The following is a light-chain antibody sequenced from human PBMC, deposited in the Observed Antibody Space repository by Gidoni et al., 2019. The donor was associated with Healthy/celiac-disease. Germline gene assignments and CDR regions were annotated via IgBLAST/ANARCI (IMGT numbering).Light chain of an antibody. Sequence: QSALTQPASVSGSPGQSITISCTGTSSDVGGYNYVSWYQQHPGKAPKPTIYDVSNRPSGVSNRFSGSKSGNTASLTISGLQAEDEADYYCSSYTSSSTPFVFGTGTKVTVL. CDR1: SSDVGGYNY. J-gene: IGLJ1*01. CDR2: DVS. CDR3: SSYTSSSTPFV. V-gene: IGLV2-14*03.